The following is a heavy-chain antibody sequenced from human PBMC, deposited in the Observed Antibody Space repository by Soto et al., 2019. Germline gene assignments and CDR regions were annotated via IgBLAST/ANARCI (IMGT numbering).Heavy chain of an antibody. V-gene: IGHV4-38-2*01. CDR2: IYYSGST. Sequence: SETLSLTCAVSGYSITSGYYWGWIRQPPGKGLEWIGSIYYSGSTYYNPSLKSRVTISIDTSKNKFSLKLSSVTAADTAVYYCARGRYGMDVWGQRTTVTVS. J-gene: IGHJ6*02. CDR1: GYSITSGYY. CDR3: ARGRYGMDV.